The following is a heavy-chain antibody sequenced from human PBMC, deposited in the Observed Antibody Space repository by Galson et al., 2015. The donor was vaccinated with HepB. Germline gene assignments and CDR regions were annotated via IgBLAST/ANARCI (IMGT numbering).Heavy chain of an antibody. Sequence: SLRLSCAASGFSFSYYGMNWVRQAPGKGLEWVAVIANDGSYANNADSVKGRFTISRDNSKNTLYLQMNSLRTEDTAVYYCASLGLGDSNGWYGFDFWGQGTLVTVSS. J-gene: IGHJ4*02. CDR1: GFSFSYYG. D-gene: IGHD6-19*01. CDR2: IANDGSYA. CDR3: ASLGLGDSNGWYGFDF. V-gene: IGHV3-30*03.